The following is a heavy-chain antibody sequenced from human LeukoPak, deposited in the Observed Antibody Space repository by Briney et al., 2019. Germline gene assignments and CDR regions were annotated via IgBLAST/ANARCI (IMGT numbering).Heavy chain of an antibody. CDR1: GFTYNNYA. CDR2: ISGSGGST. CDR3: AKVEMSPGYSSGYYDY. D-gene: IGHD5-18*01. J-gene: IGHJ4*02. Sequence: PGGSLRLSCAASGFTYNNYAMSWVRQAPGKGLGWVSAISGSGGSTYYADSVKGRFTISRDNSKNTLYLQMNSLRAEDTAVYYCAKVEMSPGYSSGYYDYWGQGTLVTVSS. V-gene: IGHV3-23*01.